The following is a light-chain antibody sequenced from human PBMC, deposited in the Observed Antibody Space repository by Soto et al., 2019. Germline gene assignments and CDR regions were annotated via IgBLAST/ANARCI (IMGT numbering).Light chain of an antibody. V-gene: IGLV2-18*02. CDR1: SYNGGYNY. CDR3: NSYTGSTTYV. CDR2: EDS. J-gene: IGLJ1*01. Sequence: SVLSQPPSVSAAPGQKVTISCSGSSYNGGYNYVSWYQQLPGAAPKLMIYEDSNRPSGVPDRFSGSKSGNTASLTISGLQAEDEADYYCNSYTGSTTYVFGNGTKVTVL.